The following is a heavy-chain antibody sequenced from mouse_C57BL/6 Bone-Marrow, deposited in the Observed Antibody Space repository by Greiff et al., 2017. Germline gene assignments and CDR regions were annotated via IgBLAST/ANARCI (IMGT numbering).Heavy chain of an antibody. Sequence: QVQLQQSGAELARPGASVKLSCKVSGYTFTSYGISWVKLRTGQGLEWIGEISPRSGNTYYTETFKGKATRPADKSSSTAYMELRSLTSEDSAVYFCARVGAYYRDFDNGGKGTTLTVSS. CDR2: ISPRSGNT. V-gene: IGHV1-81*01. CDR3: ARVGAYYRDFDN. CDR1: GYTFTSYG. D-gene: IGHD2-14*01. J-gene: IGHJ2*01.